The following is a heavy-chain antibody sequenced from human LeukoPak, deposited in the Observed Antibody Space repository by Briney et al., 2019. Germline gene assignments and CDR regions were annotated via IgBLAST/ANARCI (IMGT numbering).Heavy chain of an antibody. J-gene: IGHJ4*02. Sequence: GGSLRLSCAASGFRFDRFYKGWIRQVPGKGLDYIAFISASGAVPYYAESVKGRFTISRDNAKNSVSLQMNSLSADDTAVYYCARSLIVASEDYWGQGTLVTVSS. CDR3: ARSLIVASEDY. CDR2: ISASGAVP. D-gene: IGHD3-22*01. CDR1: GFRFDRFY. V-gene: IGHV3-11*04.